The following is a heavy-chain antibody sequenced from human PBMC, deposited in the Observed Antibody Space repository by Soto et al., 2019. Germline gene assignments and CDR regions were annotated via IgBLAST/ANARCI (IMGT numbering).Heavy chain of an antibody. D-gene: IGHD6-13*01. CDR1: GGSISSYY. J-gene: IGHJ4*02. Sequence: PSETLSLTCTVSGGSISSYYWSWIRQPPGKGLEWIGYIYYSGSTNYNPSLKSRVTISVDTSKNQFSLKLSSVTAADTAVYYCARVSYSSSWYYFDYWGQGTLVTVS. V-gene: IGHV4-59*01. CDR2: IYYSGST. CDR3: ARVSYSSSWYYFDY.